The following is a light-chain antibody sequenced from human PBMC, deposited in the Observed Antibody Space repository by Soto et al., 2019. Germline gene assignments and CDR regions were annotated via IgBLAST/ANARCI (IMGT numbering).Light chain of an antibody. CDR3: QQYGTSEII. Sequence: EIVLTQSPGTLSLAPGERATLSCRASQGVNSLFFGWHQQKPGQAPRLLIYGATNRAAGVPDRYSASGSGTDFTLTISRLEPEDFAVFFCQQYGTSEIIFGQGTRLEIK. CDR1: QGVNSLF. CDR2: GAT. V-gene: IGKV3-20*01. J-gene: IGKJ5*01.